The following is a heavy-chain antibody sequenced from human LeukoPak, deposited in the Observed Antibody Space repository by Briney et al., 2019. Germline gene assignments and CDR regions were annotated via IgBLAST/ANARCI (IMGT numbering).Heavy chain of an antibody. Sequence: SETLSLTCTVSAGSISSSSYYWGWIRQPPGKGLEWIGSIYYSGSTYYNPSLKSRVTISVDTSKNQFSLKLSSVTAADTAVYYCARLTNYDSWSGYYRTFDYWGQGTLVTVSS. CDR3: ARLTNYDSWSGYYRTFDY. CDR1: AGSISSSSYY. D-gene: IGHD3-3*01. J-gene: IGHJ4*02. V-gene: IGHV4-39*01. CDR2: IYYSGST.